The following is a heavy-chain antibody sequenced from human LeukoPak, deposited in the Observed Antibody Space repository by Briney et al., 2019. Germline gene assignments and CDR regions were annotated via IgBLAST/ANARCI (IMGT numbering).Heavy chain of an antibody. V-gene: IGHV4-39*01. J-gene: IGHJ5*02. CDR2: IYYSGST. CDR3: AGHELGIDWFDP. Sequence: SETLSLTCTVSGGSISSSSYYWGWIRQPPGKGLERIGSIYYSGSTYYNPSLKSRVTISVDTSKNQFTLKLSSVTAADTAVYYCAGHELGIDWFDPWGQGTLVTVSS. D-gene: IGHD7-27*01. CDR1: GGSISSSSYY.